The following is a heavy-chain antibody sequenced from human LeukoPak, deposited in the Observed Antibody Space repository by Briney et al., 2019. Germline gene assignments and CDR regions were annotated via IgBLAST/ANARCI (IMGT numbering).Heavy chain of an antibody. CDR2: MYTSGNT. CDR3: ARLVSGYYTTNPYYYYMDV. Sequence: SQTLSLTCTVSGGSISSGGYYWSWIRQPAGKGLEWIGRMYTSGNTNYNPSLKSRATISVDPSKNQFSLELSSVTAADTAVYYCARLVSGYYTTNPYYYYMDVWGKGTTVTISS. D-gene: IGHD3-22*01. V-gene: IGHV4-61*02. J-gene: IGHJ6*03. CDR1: GGSISSGGYY.